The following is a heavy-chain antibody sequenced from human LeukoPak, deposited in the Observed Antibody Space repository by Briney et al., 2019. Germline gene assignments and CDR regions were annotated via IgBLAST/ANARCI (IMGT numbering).Heavy chain of an antibody. Sequence: GGSLRLSCAASAFTFSTYAMTWVRQAPGKGLEWVSSITGSGAGTYYADSVKGRFTTSRDNSKNTLYLQMSSLRAEDTAVYYCAKAGRGYYYYYAMDVWGQGTTVTVSS. CDR1: AFTFSTYA. V-gene: IGHV3-23*01. J-gene: IGHJ6*02. CDR2: ITGSGAGT. CDR3: AKAGRGYYYYYAMDV.